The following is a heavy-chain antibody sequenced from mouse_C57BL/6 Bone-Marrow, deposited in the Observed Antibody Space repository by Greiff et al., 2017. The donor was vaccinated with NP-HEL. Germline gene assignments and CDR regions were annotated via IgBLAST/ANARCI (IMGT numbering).Heavy chain of an antibody. CDR3: ARIEAYNYFDD. Sequence: EVQLQESGAELVKPGASVKLSCTASGFNIKDYYMHWVKQRTAQGLEWIGRIDPEDGETKSAPKFQGKATITADTSSNTAYLQRSSLTSEDTAVYYCARIEAYNYFDDWGQGTTLTVSS. CDR1: GFNIKDYY. CDR2: IDPEDGET. J-gene: IGHJ2*01. D-gene: IGHD2-10*01. V-gene: IGHV14-2*01.